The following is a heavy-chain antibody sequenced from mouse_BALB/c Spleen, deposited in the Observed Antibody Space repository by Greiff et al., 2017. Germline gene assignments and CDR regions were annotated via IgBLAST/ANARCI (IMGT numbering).Heavy chain of an antibody. Sequence: VQLQQSGAELAKPGASVKMSCKASGYTFTSYWMHWVKQRPGQGLEWIGYINPSTGYTEYNQKFKDKATLTADKSSSTAYMQLSSLTSEDSAVYYCARNYGNLFAYWGQGTLVTVSA. CDR3: ARNYGNLFAY. J-gene: IGHJ3*01. V-gene: IGHV1-7*01. CDR1: GYTFTSYW. D-gene: IGHD2-1*01. CDR2: INPSTGYT.